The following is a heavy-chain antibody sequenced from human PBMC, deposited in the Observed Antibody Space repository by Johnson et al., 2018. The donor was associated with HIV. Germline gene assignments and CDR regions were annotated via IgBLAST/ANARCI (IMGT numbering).Heavy chain of an antibody. CDR2: IGTAGDT. J-gene: IGHJ3*02. CDR1: GFTFSSYD. Sequence: VQLVESGGGLVQPGGSLRLSCAASGFTFSSYDMHWVRQATGKGLEWVSAIGTAGDTYYPGSVKGRFTISRENAKNSLYLQMNSLRAVDTAVYYCAREEANGAFDIWGQGTMVTVSS. CDR3: AREEANGAFDI. V-gene: IGHV3-13*01.